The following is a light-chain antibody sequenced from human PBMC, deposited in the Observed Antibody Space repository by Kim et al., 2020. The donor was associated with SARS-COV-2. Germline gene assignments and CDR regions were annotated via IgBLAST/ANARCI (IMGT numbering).Light chain of an antibody. V-gene: IGLV3-19*01. CDR3: NSRDGSDNSFV. CDR2: GKN. J-gene: IGLJ1*01. Sequence: ALGQTVRITCQGDSLRNYYASWYQQKPGQAPVLVIYGKNNRPSGIPDRFSGSSSGNTASLTITGAQAEDEAEYYCNSRDGSDNSFVFAAGTKVTVL. CDR1: SLRNYY.